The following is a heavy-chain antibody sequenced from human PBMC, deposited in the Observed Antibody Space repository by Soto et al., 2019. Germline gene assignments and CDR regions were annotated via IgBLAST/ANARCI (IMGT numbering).Heavy chain of an antibody. CDR2: ISLDGTKK. CDR3: AREDDYGYRYINYGLDV. Sequence: PGGSLRLSCAASGFTFNIYALHWVRQAPGKXLEWVAVISLDGTKKYYSDSVKGRFTISRDNLKNTLYLQMNNLRVEDAALYFCAREDDYGYRYINYGLDVWGQGTTVTVSS. V-gene: IGHV3-30-3*01. J-gene: IGHJ6*02. D-gene: IGHD4-17*01. CDR1: GFTFNIYA.